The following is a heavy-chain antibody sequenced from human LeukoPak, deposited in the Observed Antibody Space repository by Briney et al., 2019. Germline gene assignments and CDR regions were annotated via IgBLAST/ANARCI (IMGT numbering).Heavy chain of an antibody. D-gene: IGHD2-2*01. J-gene: IGHJ4*02. CDR2: INWSGGST. CDR1: GFAFDEHG. V-gene: IGHV3-20*04. CDR3: ARAPITSPFYFDC. Sequence: GGSLRLSCTASGFAFDEHGMSWVRHVPGKGVEGVTGINWSGGSTGYSDPVRGRFTISRDNAKNSLYLQMDSLRAEDTALYYCARAPITSPFYFDCWGQGTLVTVSS.